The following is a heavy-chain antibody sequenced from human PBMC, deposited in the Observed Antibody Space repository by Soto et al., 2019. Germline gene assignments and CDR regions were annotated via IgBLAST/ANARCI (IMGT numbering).Heavy chain of an antibody. J-gene: IGHJ4*02. CDR3: ARYSGKYQGPIDY. V-gene: IGHV3-30*03. Sequence: GGFLRLSCAASGFTCSHYGIHWVRQAPGKGLEWLAVISYDGSNKHYADSVKGRFTVSRDNSKNTLYLQMNSLRAEDTAVYFCARYSGKYQGPIDYWGQGTLVTVSS. D-gene: IGHD1-26*01. CDR2: ISYDGSNK. CDR1: GFTCSHYG.